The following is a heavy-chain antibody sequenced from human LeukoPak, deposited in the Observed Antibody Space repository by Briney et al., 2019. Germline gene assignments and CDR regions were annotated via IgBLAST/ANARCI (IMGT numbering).Heavy chain of an antibody. J-gene: IGHJ4*02. D-gene: IGHD7-27*01. CDR2: IYYTGTT. CDR1: GGSVSDYY. CDR3: ASRKLGNDY. V-gene: IGHV4-59*02. Sequence: SETLSLTCTVSGGSVSDYYWSWIRQSPGKGLEWIGYIYYTGTTSYNPSLKSRVTISAETSKNQFSLNLISVTAADTAVYYCASRKLGNDYWGQGTLVAVSS.